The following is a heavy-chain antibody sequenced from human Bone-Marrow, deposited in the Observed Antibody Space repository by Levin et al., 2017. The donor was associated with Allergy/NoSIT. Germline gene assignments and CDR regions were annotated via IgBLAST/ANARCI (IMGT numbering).Heavy chain of an antibody. D-gene: IGHD6-13*01. V-gene: IGHV3-23*01. CDR3: SAGTFDY. Sequence: KGLEWVSVITESGSSTWYADAVTGRFTISRDNSKNMLYLQMSSLRVEDTAVYFCSAGTFDYWGQGAQVTVSS. CDR2: ITESGSST. J-gene: IGHJ4*02.